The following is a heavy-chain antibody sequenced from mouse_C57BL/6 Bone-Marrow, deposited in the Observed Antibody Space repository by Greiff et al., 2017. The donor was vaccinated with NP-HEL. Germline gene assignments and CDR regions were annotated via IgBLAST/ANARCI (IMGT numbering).Heavy chain of an antibody. J-gene: IGHJ3*01. CDR2: ISSGGSYT. Sequence: DVKLVESGGGLVKPGGSLKLSCAASGFTFSSYGMSWVRQTPDKRLEWVATISSGGSYTYYPDSVKGRFTISRDNAKNTLYLQMSSLKSEDTAMYYCARRGIYYDPGTWFAYWGQGTLVTVSA. CDR3: ARRGIYYDPGTWFAY. CDR1: GFTFSSYG. D-gene: IGHD2-4*01. V-gene: IGHV5-6*03.